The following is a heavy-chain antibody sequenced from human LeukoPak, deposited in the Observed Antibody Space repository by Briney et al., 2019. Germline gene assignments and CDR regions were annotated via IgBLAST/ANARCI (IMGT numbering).Heavy chain of an antibody. Sequence: GASVKVSCKASGGTFSSYAISWVRQAPGQGLEWMGGIIPIFGTANYAQKFQGRVTITADESTSTAYMELSSLRSEDTAVYYCAREGMVVPAATFDYWGQGTLVTVSS. CDR3: AREGMVVPAATFDY. V-gene: IGHV1-69*13. D-gene: IGHD2-2*01. J-gene: IGHJ4*02. CDR2: IIPIFGTA. CDR1: GGTFSSYA.